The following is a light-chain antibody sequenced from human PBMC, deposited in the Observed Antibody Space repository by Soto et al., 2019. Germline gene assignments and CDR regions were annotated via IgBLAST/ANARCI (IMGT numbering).Light chain of an antibody. Sequence: EIVLTQSPGTLSLSPGERVTLSCRASESVSSKFLAWYQQKPGQAPRLLIYGASSRAAGIPDRFSGSGSGTDFTLTINRVEPEDFALYYCHQYGSPDTFGQGTKLEIK. CDR3: HQYGSPDT. CDR1: ESVSSKF. V-gene: IGKV3-20*01. J-gene: IGKJ2*01. CDR2: GAS.